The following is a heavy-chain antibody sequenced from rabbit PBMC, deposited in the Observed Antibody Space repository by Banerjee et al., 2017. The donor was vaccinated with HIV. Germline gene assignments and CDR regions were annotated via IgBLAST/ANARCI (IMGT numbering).Heavy chain of an antibody. Sequence: QQQLEESGGGLVQPEGSLTLTCKASGIDFSSYYYMCWVRQAPGKGLELIACIAIVSGSTWYASWVNGRFTISRSTSLNTVDLQMTSLTAADTATYFCARDLAAVTGWNFGLWGPGTLVTVS. CDR2: IAIVSGST. D-gene: IGHD7-1*01. V-gene: IGHV1S43*01. J-gene: IGHJ4*01. CDR3: ARDLAAVTGWNFGL. CDR1: GIDFSSYYY.